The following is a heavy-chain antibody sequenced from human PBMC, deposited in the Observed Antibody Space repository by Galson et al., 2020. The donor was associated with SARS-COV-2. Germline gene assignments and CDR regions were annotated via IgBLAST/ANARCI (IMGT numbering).Heavy chain of an antibody. D-gene: IGHD2-15*01. Sequence: GESLKISCTDSAFTFSSYGMHWVRQDPGKGLEWVSYISSSSSTIYYTDSVKGRFTISRDNAQNSLYLQMNSLRDEDTAVYYCARDLLGVEDAFDIWGQGTMVTVSS. V-gene: IGHV3-48*02. CDR1: AFTFSSYG. CDR2: ISSSSSTI. CDR3: ARDLLGVEDAFDI. J-gene: IGHJ3*02.